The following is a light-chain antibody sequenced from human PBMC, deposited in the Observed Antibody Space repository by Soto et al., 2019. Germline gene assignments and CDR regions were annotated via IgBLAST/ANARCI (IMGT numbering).Light chain of an antibody. Sequence: EIVLTQSPGTLSLSPGERATLACRASQSVSSSYLAWYQQTPGQAPTLLIYGASSSATGIPDRFSGSGSGTDFTLTISRLEPEDFAVYYCHQYGSSPYTFGQGTKLEIK. J-gene: IGKJ2*01. CDR3: HQYGSSPYT. CDR1: QSVSSSY. V-gene: IGKV3-20*01. CDR2: GAS.